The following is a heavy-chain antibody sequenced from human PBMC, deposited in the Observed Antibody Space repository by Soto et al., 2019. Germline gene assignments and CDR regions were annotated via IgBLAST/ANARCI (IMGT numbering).Heavy chain of an antibody. J-gene: IGHJ4*02. D-gene: IGHD5-18*01. Sequence: VQLLESGGGLVRPGGSLRLSCAASGFTFNTYALSWVRQAPGKGLEWVSGISGTGGSTYYADSVKGRFTISRDNSKNTLYLQMNSLRAEDTAIYYCAKDLYSYDFWGQGTLVTVSS. CDR1: GFTFNTYA. V-gene: IGHV3-23*01. CDR3: AKDLYSYDF. CDR2: ISGTGGST.